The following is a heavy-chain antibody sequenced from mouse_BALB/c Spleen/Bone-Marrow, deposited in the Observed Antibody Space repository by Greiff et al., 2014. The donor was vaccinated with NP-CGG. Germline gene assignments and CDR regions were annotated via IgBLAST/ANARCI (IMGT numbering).Heavy chain of an antibody. Sequence: EVQLVESGGGLVQPGGSLKPSCAASGFDFSRYWMSWVRQAPGKGLQWIGEINPESNTINYTPSLKDKFIISRDNAKNTLYLQMSKVRSEDTALYCCARLGYYGWFAYWGQGTLVTVSA. CDR3: ARLGYYGWFAY. J-gene: IGHJ3*01. CDR2: INPESNTI. D-gene: IGHD2-3*01. CDR1: GFDFSRYW. V-gene: IGHV4-1*02.